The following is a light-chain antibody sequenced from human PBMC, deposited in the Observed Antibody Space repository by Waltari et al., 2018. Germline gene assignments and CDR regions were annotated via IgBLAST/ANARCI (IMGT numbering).Light chain of an antibody. Sequence: EIVLTQSPATLSLSPGERATLSCRASQSVSSYLAWYQQKPGQAPRLLIYEASDRATGITARFSGSGAGTEFTLTISSLEPEDFAVYYCQQRSTWPLTFGGGTKVEIK. CDR2: EAS. CDR3: QQRSTWPLT. J-gene: IGKJ4*01. V-gene: IGKV3-11*01. CDR1: QSVSSY.